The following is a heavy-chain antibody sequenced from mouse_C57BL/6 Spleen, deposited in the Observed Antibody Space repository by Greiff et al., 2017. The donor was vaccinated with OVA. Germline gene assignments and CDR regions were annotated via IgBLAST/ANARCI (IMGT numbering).Heavy chain of an antibody. Sequence: EVHLVESGGGLVQPGGSLSLSCAASGFTFTDYYMSWVRQPPGKALEWLGFIRNKANGYTTEYSASVKGRFTISRDNSQSILYLQMNALRAEDSATYYCARHYYGSSPFAYWGQGTLVTVSA. CDR2: IRNKANGYTT. J-gene: IGHJ3*01. D-gene: IGHD1-1*01. V-gene: IGHV7-3*01. CDR3: ARHYYGSSPFAY. CDR1: GFTFTDYY.